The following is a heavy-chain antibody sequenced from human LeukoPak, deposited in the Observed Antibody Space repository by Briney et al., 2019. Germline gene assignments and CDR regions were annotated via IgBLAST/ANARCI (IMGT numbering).Heavy chain of an antibody. CDR2: IYYSGST. CDR1: GGSISSGDYY. Sequence: SETLSLTCTVSGGSISSGDYYWSWVRQPPGKGLEWIGYIYYSGSTYYNPSLKNRVTISVDTSKNQFSLKLSSVTAADTAVYYCARDAYSSSRDWFDPWGQGTLVTVSS. V-gene: IGHV4-30-4*01. J-gene: IGHJ5*02. CDR3: ARDAYSSSRDWFDP. D-gene: IGHD6-13*01.